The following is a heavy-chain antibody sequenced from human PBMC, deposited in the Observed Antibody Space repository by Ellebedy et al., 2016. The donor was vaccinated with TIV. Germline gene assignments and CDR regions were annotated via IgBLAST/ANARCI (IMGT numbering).Heavy chain of an antibody. CDR1: GLTFSSYG. D-gene: IGHD5/OR15-5a*01. CDR2: IWYDGSNK. J-gene: IGHJ2*01. V-gene: IGHV3-33*08. Sequence: LSLTCAASGLTFSSYGMHWVRQAPGKGLEWVAVIWYDGSNKYYADSVKGRFTISRDNSKNTLYLQMNSLRAEDTAVYYCARVQSTYYWYFDLWGRGTLVTVSS. CDR3: ARVQSTYYWYFDL.